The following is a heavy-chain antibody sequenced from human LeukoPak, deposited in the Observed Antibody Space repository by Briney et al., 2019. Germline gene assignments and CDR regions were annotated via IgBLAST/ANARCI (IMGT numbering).Heavy chain of an antibody. V-gene: IGHV3-21*06. CDR3: ASGTYYYDVPSSY. J-gene: IGHJ4*02. CDR2: ISSSSTSI. D-gene: IGHD3-22*01. CDR1: GFTFSSHR. Sequence: GGSLRLSCTASGFTFSSHRMNWVRQAPGRGLEWVSSISSSSTSIYYADSVKGRFTISRDSAKNSLYLQMSSLRAEDTAVYYCASGTYYYDVPSSYWGQGTLVTVSS.